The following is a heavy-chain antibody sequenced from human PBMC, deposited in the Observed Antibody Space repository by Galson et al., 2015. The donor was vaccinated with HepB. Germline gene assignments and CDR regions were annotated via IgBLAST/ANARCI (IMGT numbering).Heavy chain of an antibody. CDR2: ISSSSSYI. V-gene: IGHV3-21*01. CDR1: GFTFSSYS. D-gene: IGHD6-13*01. Sequence: SLRLSCAASGFTFSSYSMNWVRQAPGKGLEWVSSISSSSSYIYYADSVKGRFTISRDNAKNSLYLQMNSLRAEDTAVYYCARDLSGYSSSWYERGLIAAYYYGMDVWGQGTTVTVSS. J-gene: IGHJ6*02. CDR3: ARDLSGYSSSWYERGLIAAYYYGMDV.